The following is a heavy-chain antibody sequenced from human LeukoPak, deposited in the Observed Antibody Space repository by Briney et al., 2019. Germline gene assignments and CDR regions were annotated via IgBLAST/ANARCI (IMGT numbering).Heavy chain of an antibody. CDR1: GFTFSSYA. CDR2: ISGSGGST. CDR3: AKGPRSGSYPYYFDY. J-gene: IGHJ4*02. V-gene: IGHV3-23*01. Sequence: GGSLRLSCAASGFTFSSYAMSWVRQAPGKGLEWVSAISGSGGSTYYADSVKGRSTISRDNSKNTLYLQMNSLRAEDTAVYYCAKGPRSGSYPYYFDYWGQGTLVTVSS. D-gene: IGHD1-26*01.